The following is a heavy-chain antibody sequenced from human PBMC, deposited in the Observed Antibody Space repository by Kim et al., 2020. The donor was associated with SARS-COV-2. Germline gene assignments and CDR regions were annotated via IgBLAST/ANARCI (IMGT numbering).Heavy chain of an antibody. CDR3: ARVDLWLQLL. Sequence: GGSLRLSCAASGFTVSSNSISWVRQAPGKGLEWVSGIYSGGDTYYADSVKGRFTISRHNSKNTLYLQMNSLRAEDTAVYYCARVDLWLQLLWGQGTLVTVSS. D-gene: IGHD5-12*01. CDR1: GFTVSSNS. J-gene: IGHJ4*02. V-gene: IGHV3-53*04. CDR2: IYSGGDT.